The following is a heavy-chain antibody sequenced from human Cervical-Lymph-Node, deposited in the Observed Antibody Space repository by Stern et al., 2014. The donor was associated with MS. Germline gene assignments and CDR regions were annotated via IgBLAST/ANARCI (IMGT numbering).Heavy chain of an antibody. D-gene: IGHD2-15*01. CDR2: INPVNGFT. Sequence: QVQLLQPGAEVKKPGASVKVSCKASGYVFTTHTIHWVRQAPGQRPEWMAYINPVNGFTKYSERFQSRLTTVTDTSATTAYMVLTSLTSEDTALYYCARDCGGSCYSFQVWGQGTLVTVSS. J-gene: IGHJ1*01. V-gene: IGHV1-3*01. CDR3: ARDCGGSCYSFQV. CDR1: GYVFTTHT.